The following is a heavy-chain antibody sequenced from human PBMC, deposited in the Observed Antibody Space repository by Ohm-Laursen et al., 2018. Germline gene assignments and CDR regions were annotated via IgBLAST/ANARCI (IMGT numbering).Heavy chain of an antibody. CDR3: AKADSIAVAGNVPTLFDP. CDR1: GIAFSNSW. J-gene: IGHJ5*02. CDR2: IKQDGSEK. D-gene: IGHD6-19*01. V-gene: IGHV3-7*03. Sequence: SLRLSCAASGIAFSNSWMTWVRQAPGKGLEWVAIIKQDGSEKLYVDSVKGRFTISRDNAKNSLYLQMNSLRAEDTALYYCAKADSIAVAGNVPTLFDPWGQGTLVTVSS.